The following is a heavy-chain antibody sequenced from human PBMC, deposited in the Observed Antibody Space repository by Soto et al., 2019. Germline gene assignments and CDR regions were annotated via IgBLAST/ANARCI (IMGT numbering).Heavy chain of an antibody. CDR3: ARWGHSSGSDEGYYYYYGMDV. J-gene: IGHJ6*02. D-gene: IGHD6-19*01. V-gene: IGHV6-1*01. CDR2: TYYRSKWYN. CDR1: GDSVSSNSAA. Sequence: TLSLTCAISGDSVSSNSAAWNWIRQSPSRGLEWLGRTYYRSKWYNDYAVSVKSRITINPDTSKNQFSLQLNSVTPEDTAVYYCARWGHSSGSDEGYYYYYGMDVWGQGTTVTVSS.